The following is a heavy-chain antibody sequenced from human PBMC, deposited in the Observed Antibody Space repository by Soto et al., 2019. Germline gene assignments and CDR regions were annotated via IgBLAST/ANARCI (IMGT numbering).Heavy chain of an antibody. D-gene: IGHD3-10*01. CDR2: TYYRSKWYN. V-gene: IGHV6-1*01. J-gene: IGHJ6*02. CDR3: ARDGRWLGPYYYYGMDV. Sequence: SQTLSLTCAISGDSVSSNSAAWNWIRQSPSRGLEWLGWTYYRSKWYNDYAVSVKSRITINPDTSKNQFSLQLNSVTPEDTAVYYCARDGRWLGPYYYYGMDVWGQGTTVTVSS. CDR1: GDSVSSNSAA.